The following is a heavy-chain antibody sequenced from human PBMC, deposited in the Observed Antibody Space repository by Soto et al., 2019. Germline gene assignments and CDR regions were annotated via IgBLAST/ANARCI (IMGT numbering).Heavy chain of an antibody. CDR2: IYPGDSDT. Sequence: GESLKISCKGSGCSFISYWIGWVRQMPGKGLEWMGIIYPGDSDTRYSPSFQGQVTTSADKSISTAYLQWSSLKASDTAMYYCARHTGKLYCSSTSCPNDAFDIWGQGTMVTVSS. CDR1: GCSFISYW. D-gene: IGHD2-2*01. CDR3: ARHTGKLYCSSTSCPNDAFDI. J-gene: IGHJ3*02. V-gene: IGHV5-51*01.